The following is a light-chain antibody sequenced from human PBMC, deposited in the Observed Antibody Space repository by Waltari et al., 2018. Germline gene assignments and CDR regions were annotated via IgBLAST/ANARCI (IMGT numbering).Light chain of an antibody. J-gene: IGKJ3*01. Sequence: DIQMTQTPSTLSESVGDRVTTPCRASQSISSWFAWYQQKPGKATKLLIYKASSLESGVPSRFSGSGSGTEFTLTISSLQPDDFATYYCQQYNNYPFTFGPGTKVDIK. CDR1: QSISSW. V-gene: IGKV1-5*03. CDR2: KAS. CDR3: QQYNNYPFT.